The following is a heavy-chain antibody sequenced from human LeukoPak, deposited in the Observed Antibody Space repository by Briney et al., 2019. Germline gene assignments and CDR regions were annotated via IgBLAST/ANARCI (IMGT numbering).Heavy chain of an antibody. CDR1: GGSFSGYY. CDR2: INHSGST. D-gene: IGHD6-13*01. J-gene: IGHJ4*02. Sequence: PAETLSLTCAVYGGSFSGYYWSWIRQPPGKGLEWIGEINHSGSTNYNPSLKSRVTISVDMSKNQFSLKLSSVTAADTAVYYCARGSRIAAAGNFDYWGQGTLVTVSS. V-gene: IGHV4-34*01. CDR3: ARGSRIAAAGNFDY.